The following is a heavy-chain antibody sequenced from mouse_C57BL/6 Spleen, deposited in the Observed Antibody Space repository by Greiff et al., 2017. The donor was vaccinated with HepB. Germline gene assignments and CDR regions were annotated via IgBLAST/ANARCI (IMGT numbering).Heavy chain of an antibody. V-gene: IGHV3-6*01. CDR2: ISYDGSN. J-gene: IGHJ4*01. D-gene: IGHD2-5*01. CDR3: ARDGDYSNYDYAMDY. CDR1: GYSITSGYY. Sequence: EVKLVESGPGLVKPSQSLSLTCSVTGYSITSGYYWNWIRQFPGNKLEWMGYISYDGSNNYNPSLKNRISITRDTSKNQFFLKLNSVTTEDTATYYCARDGDYSNYDYAMDYWGQGTSVTVSS.